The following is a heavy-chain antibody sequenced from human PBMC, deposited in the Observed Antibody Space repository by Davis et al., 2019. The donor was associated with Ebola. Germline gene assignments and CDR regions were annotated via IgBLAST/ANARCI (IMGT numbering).Heavy chain of an antibody. CDR1: GGSISSSSYY. CDR2: IYYSGST. CDR3: ARVWDTAAAFDI. V-gene: IGHV4-31*03. D-gene: IGHD5-18*01. Sequence: SETLSLTCTVSGGSISSSSYYWGWIRQPPGKGLEWIGYIYYSGSTYYNPSLKSRVTISVDTSKNQFSLKLSSVTAADTAVYYCARVWDTAAAFDIWGQGTMVTVSS. J-gene: IGHJ3*02.